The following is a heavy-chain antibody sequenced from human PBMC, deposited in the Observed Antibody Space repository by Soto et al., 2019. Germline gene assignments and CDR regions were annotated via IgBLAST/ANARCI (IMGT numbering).Heavy chain of an antibody. CDR1: GFTFSSYA. V-gene: IGHV3-23*01. CDR2: ISGSGGST. D-gene: IGHD6-13*01. J-gene: IGHJ1*01. CDR3: AKDSTTDSIAAAGLFQH. Sequence: GGSLRLSCAASGFTFSSYAMSWVRQAPGKGLEWVSAISGSGGSTYYADSVKGRFTISRDNSKNTLYLQMNSLRAEDTAVYYCAKDSTTDSIAAAGLFQHWGQGTLVTVSS.